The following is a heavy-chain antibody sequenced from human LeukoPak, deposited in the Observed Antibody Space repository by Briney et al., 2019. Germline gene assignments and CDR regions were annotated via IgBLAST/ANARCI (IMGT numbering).Heavy chain of an antibody. CDR2: MTSGGSHI. V-gene: IGHV3-21*01. D-gene: IGHD6-13*01. CDR1: GFTITTYA. Sequence: GGSLRLSCAASGFTITTYAMGWVRQAPGKGLEWVSSMTSGGSHIYYTDSVKGRFTISRDNAKNSLYLQMNSLRGEDTAVYFCARAHSSSFLGSGFDIWGQGTMVTVSS. CDR3: ARAHSSSFLGSGFDI. J-gene: IGHJ3*02.